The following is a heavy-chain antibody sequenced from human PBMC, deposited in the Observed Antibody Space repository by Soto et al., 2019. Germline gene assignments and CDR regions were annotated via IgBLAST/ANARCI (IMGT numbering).Heavy chain of an antibody. Sequence: QVQLVESGGGVVQPGRSLRLSCAASGFTFNSYGMHWVRQAPGKGLEWVAVISYDGSNKYYADSVKGRFTISRDNSKNTLYLQMNSLRAEDTAVYYCGRSMVRGVMMQVDYWGQGTLVTVSS. V-gene: IGHV3-30*03. CDR2: ISYDGSNK. CDR3: GRSMVRGVMMQVDY. J-gene: IGHJ4*02. D-gene: IGHD3-10*01. CDR1: GFTFNSYG.